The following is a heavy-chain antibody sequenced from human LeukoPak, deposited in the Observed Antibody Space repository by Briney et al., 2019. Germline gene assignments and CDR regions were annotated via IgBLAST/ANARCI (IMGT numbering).Heavy chain of an antibody. D-gene: IGHD1-14*01. J-gene: IGHJ6*02. CDR2: ISYDGSNK. CDR1: GFTFSSYG. Sequence: GGSLRLSCAASGFTFSSYGMHWVRQASGKGLEWVAVISYDGSNKYYADSVKGRFTISRDNSKNTLYLQMNSLRAEDTAVYYCAKDPDFYYYYGMDVWGQGTTVTASS. V-gene: IGHV3-30*18. CDR3: AKDPDFYYYYGMDV.